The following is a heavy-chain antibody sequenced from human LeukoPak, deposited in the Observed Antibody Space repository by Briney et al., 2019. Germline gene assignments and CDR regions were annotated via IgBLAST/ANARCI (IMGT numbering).Heavy chain of an antibody. CDR1: GGSVSSYY. CDR2: IYYSGST. D-gene: IGHD3-3*01. Sequence: PSETLSLTCTVYGGSVSSYYWRWIRPPPGKGLEWMGYIYYSGSTNYNPSLKSRVTISVDTSKNQFSLKLSSVTAADTAVYYCARELRFSSYYYYMDVWGKGTTVTVSS. J-gene: IGHJ6*03. CDR3: ARELRFSSYYYYMDV. V-gene: IGHV4-59*02.